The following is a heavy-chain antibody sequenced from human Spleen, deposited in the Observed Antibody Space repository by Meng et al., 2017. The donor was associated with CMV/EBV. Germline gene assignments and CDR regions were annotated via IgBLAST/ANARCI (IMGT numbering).Heavy chain of an antibody. CDR2: ISSSGTIK. D-gene: IGHD2/OR15-2a*01. Sequence: GESLKISCAASGFTFSNYEMNWVRQAPGKGLEYISYISSSGTIKFYVDSVKGRFTISRDNAKNSLYLQMNSLRAEDTAVYYCARGRIYFDYWGQGALVTVSS. CDR3: ARGRIYFDY. CDR1: GFTFSNYE. V-gene: IGHV3-48*03. J-gene: IGHJ4*02.